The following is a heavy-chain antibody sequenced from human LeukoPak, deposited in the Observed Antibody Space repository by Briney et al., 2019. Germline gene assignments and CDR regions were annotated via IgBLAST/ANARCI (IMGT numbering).Heavy chain of an antibody. Sequence: PSETLSLTCTVSGGSISSYYWTWIRQPPGKGLEWIGDIYITGSTNYNPYIKRRVTISVDTSKNQFFLRLSSVTAADTAVYYCARVRIGETSYDASDVWGLGTMVTVSS. CDR3: ARVRIGETSYDASDV. J-gene: IGHJ3*01. D-gene: IGHD1-26*01. CDR2: IYITGST. CDR1: GGSISSYY. V-gene: IGHV4-59*13.